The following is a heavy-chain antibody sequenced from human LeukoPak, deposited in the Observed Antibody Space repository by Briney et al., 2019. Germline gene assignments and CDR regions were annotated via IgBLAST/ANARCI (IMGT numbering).Heavy chain of an antibody. Sequence: SETLSLTCTVSGGSISSYYWSWTRQAPGKGLEWIGYVHYNGSPNYNASLKSRVTISVDASKNQFSLKVSFVSAADTAVYYCARTTFWSGRSPDNHHCYMDVWGKGTTVTVSS. D-gene: IGHD3-3*01. V-gene: IGHV4-59*01. CDR2: VHYNGSP. CDR1: GGSISSYY. J-gene: IGHJ6*03. CDR3: ARTTFWSGRSPDNHHCYMDV.